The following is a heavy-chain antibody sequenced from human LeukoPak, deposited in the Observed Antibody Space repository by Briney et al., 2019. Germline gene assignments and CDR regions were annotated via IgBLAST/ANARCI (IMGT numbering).Heavy chain of an antibody. V-gene: IGHV3-30-3*01. J-gene: IGHJ4*02. CDR2: ISYDVSDK. D-gene: IGHD7-27*01. Sequence: GGSLRLSCAASGFTFSSYPMHWVRQAPGKGLECVAVISYDVSDKSYADSVMGRFTISRDNSRKTLYLQMNSLRAEDTAVYYCARGVWAPFDSWGQGTLVSVSS. CDR3: ARGVWAPFDS. CDR1: GFTFSSYP.